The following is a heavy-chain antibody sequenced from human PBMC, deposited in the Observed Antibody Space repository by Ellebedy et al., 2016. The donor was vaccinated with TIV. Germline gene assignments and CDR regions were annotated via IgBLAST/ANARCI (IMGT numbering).Heavy chain of an antibody. J-gene: IGHJ3*02. CDR3: ATSYSYGPRAFDI. V-gene: IGHV1-69*04. D-gene: IGHD5-18*01. Sequence: ASVKVSCKASGGTFSSYAISWVRQAPGQGLEWMGRIIPILGIANYAQKFQGRVTITADKSTSTAYIELSRLTSDDTAMYYCATSYSYGPRAFDIWGQGTMVTVSS. CDR1: GGTFSSYA. CDR2: IIPILGIA.